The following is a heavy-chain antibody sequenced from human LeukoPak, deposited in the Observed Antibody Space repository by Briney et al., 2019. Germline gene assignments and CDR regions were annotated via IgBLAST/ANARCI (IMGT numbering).Heavy chain of an antibody. V-gene: IGHV3-23*01. J-gene: IGHJ4*02. Sequence: GGSLRLSCAASGFTSGIYAVSWVRQAPGKGLEWVSAFSGGGDSYYADSVKGRFTISRDNSKKVLYLQMNSLRAEDTAVYYCGKEVERHFDLKYWGQGALVTVSS. CDR2: FSGGGDS. CDR3: GKEVERHFDLKY. CDR1: GFTSGIYA.